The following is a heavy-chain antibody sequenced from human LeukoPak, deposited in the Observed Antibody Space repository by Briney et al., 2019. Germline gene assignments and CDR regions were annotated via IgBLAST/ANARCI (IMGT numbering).Heavy chain of an antibody. CDR3: ARMAYYYDSSGYYSTFDY. CDR2: INWNGGST. J-gene: IGHJ4*02. CDR1: GFTYDDYG. Sequence: GGSLRLSCAASGFTYDDYGMSWVRQAPGKGLEWVSGINWNGGSTGYADSVKGQFTISRDNAKNSLYLQMNSLRAEDTALYCCARMAYYYDSSGYYSTFDYWGQGTLVTVSS. V-gene: IGHV3-20*04. D-gene: IGHD3-22*01.